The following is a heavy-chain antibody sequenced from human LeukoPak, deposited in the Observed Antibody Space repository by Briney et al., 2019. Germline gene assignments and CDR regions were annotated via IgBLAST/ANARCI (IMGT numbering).Heavy chain of an antibody. CDR2: ISSTSSDL. CDR3: ARDAGHYFDY. V-gene: IGHV3-21*01. Sequence: GSLRLSCAASGFHFKSYSMNWVSQAPGKGLVWVSFISSTSSDLLYADSVKGRFTVSRDNGKNSLYLQMNSLRAEDTAVYYCARDAGHYFDYWGQGSLVTVSS. CDR1: GFHFKSYS. D-gene: IGHD3-10*01. J-gene: IGHJ4*02.